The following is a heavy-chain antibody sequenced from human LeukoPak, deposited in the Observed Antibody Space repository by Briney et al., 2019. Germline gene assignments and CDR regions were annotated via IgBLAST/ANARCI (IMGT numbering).Heavy chain of an antibody. J-gene: IGHJ3*02. CDR3: ARDPANDYGDYEGAFDI. CDR2: IYYSGST. Sequence: SGTLSLTCTVSGGSISSYYWSWIRQPPGKGLEWIGYIYYSGSTNYNPSLKSRVTISVDTSKNQFSLKLSSVTAADTAVYYCARDPANDYGDYEGAFDIWGQGTMVTVSS. CDR1: GGSISSYY. V-gene: IGHV4-59*01. D-gene: IGHD4-17*01.